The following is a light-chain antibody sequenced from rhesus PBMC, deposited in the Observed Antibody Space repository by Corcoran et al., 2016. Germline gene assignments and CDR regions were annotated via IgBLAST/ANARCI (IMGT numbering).Light chain of an antibody. CDR1: QSVSSS. V-gene: IGKV3-24*01. Sequence: EIVMTQSPATLSLSPGERATLSCRASQSVSSSLAWYQQKPGQAPRLLLYGASSRATSIQDSFSGTGYGTDFTLTISSLEPEDVAGYYCLQHSNWFTFGPGTKLDIK. J-gene: IGKJ3*01. CDR2: GAS. CDR3: LQHSNWFT.